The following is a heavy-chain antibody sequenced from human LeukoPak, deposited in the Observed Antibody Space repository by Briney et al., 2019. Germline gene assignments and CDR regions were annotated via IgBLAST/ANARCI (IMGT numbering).Heavy chain of an antibody. D-gene: IGHD2-2*01. CDR2: IYHSGST. V-gene: IGHV4-30-2*01. CDR3: ARDDDCSSTTCPWYAFDI. Sequence: PSETLSLTCTVSGGSISSGGYYWSWIRQPPGKGLEWIGYIYHSGSTYYNPSLKSRVTISVDRSKNQFSLKLYSVTAADTAVYYCARDDDCSSTTCPWYAFDIWGQGTMVTVSS. J-gene: IGHJ3*02. CDR1: GGSISSGGYY.